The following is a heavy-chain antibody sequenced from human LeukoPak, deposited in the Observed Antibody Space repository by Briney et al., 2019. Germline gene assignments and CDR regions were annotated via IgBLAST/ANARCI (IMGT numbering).Heavy chain of an antibody. V-gene: IGHV3-23*01. CDR1: GFTFNSYA. CDR3: ARDGDSGSYRWEAFDI. D-gene: IGHD1-26*01. J-gene: IGHJ3*02. Sequence: GGTLRLSCAASGFTFNSYAMSWVRQAPGKGLEWVSAISGSGGSTYYADSVKGRFTISRDTSKYTLYLHMNSLRAEDTAVYYCARDGDSGSYRWEAFDIWGQGTMVTVSS. CDR2: ISGSGGST.